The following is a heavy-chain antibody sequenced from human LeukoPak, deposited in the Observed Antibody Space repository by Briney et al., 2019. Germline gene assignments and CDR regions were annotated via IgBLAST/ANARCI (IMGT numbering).Heavy chain of an antibody. CDR1: GGSISSYY. J-gene: IGHJ4*02. CDR3: ASMGSGHYLFDY. D-gene: IGHD3-3*01. CDR2: IYYSGST. Sequence: SETLSLTCTVSGGSISSYYWSWIRQPPGKGLEWIGYIYYSGSTNYNPSLKSRVTISVDTSKNQFSLKLSSVTAADTAVYYCASMGSGHYLFDYWGQGTLVTVSS. V-gene: IGHV4-59*01.